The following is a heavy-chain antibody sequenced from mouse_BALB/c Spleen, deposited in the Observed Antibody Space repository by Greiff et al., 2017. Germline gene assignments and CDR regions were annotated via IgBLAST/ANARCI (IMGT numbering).Heavy chain of an antibody. CDR3: AREGGNYVGYAMDY. Sequence: VHLVESGPGLVAPSQSLSITCTVSGFSLTSYGVHWVRQPPGKGLEWLGVIWAGGSTNYNSALMSRLSISKDNSKSQVFLKMNSLQTDDTAMYYCAREGGNYVGYAMDYWGQGTSVTVSS. J-gene: IGHJ4*01. V-gene: IGHV2-9*02. CDR1: GFSLTSYG. D-gene: IGHD2-1*01. CDR2: IWAGGST.